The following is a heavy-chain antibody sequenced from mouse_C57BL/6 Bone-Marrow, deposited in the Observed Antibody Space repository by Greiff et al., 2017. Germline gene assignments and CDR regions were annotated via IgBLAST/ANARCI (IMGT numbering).Heavy chain of an antibody. Sequence: EVKLMESGGGLVKPGGSLKLSCAASGFTFSSYAMSWVRQTPEKRLEWVATISDGGSYTYYPDNVKGRFTISRDNAKNNLYLQMSHLKSEDTAMYYCARDYYGSSYLDWYFDVWGTGTTVTVSS. CDR1: GFTFSSYA. V-gene: IGHV5-4*01. CDR2: ISDGGSYT. J-gene: IGHJ1*03. CDR3: ARDYYGSSYLDWYFDV. D-gene: IGHD1-1*01.